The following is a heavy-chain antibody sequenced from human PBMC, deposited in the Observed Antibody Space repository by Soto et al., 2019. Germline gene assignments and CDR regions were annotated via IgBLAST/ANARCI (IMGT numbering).Heavy chain of an antibody. CDR1: GFAISSHW. V-gene: IGHV3-74*01. Sequence: PGGSLRLSCAASGFAISSHWMHWVRRAPGKGLVWVSRINSDGSSYIYYADSVKGRFTISRDNAKNSLYLQMNSLRAEDTAVYYCARATRIPIVNDAFDIWGQGTMVTVSS. D-gene: IGHD3-22*01. CDR3: ARATRIPIVNDAFDI. J-gene: IGHJ3*02. CDR2: INSDGSSYI.